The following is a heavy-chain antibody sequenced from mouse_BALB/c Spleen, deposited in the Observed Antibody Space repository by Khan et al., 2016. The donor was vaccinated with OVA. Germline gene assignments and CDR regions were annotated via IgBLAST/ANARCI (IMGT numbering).Heavy chain of an antibody. Sequence: VQLQQSGPELVKPGASVKISCKASGYSFTGYFMNWVMQSHGKSLEWIGRINPHIGETFYNQKFKGKATLTVDESSSTAHMELRSLASEDSVVYYCARKNGSDFDYWGQGTTLTVSS. V-gene: IGHV1-20*02. CDR2: INPHIGET. CDR3: ARKNGSDFDY. CDR1: GYSFTGYF. D-gene: IGHD1-1*01. J-gene: IGHJ2*01.